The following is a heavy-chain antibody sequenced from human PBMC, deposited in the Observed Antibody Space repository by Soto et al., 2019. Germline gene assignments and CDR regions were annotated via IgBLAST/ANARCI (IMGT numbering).Heavy chain of an antibody. D-gene: IGHD6-6*01. V-gene: IGHV3-48*03. Sequence: GGSLRLSCAASVFTFSSYEMNWVRQGPGKGLEWVAYISSSGSTTYYADSVKGRFTTSRDNAKNSLYLQMNSLRAEDTAVYYCARYGGSIAARVIDYWAQGTMVTFSS. CDR3: ARYGGSIAARVIDY. CDR2: ISSSGSTT. CDR1: VFTFSSYE. J-gene: IGHJ4*02.